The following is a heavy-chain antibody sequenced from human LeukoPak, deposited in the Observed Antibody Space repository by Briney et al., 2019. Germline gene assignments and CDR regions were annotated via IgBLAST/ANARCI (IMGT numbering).Heavy chain of an antibody. J-gene: IGHJ6*02. V-gene: IGHV3-9*01. D-gene: IGHD3-3*01. Sequence: GGSLRLSCAASGFTFDDYAMHWVRQAPGKGLEWVSGISWNSGSIGYADSVKGRFTISRDNAKNSLYLQMNSLRAEDTAVYYCARDYDFWSGYSYGMDVWGQGTTVTVSS. CDR1: GFTFDDYA. CDR2: ISWNSGSI. CDR3: ARDYDFWSGYSYGMDV.